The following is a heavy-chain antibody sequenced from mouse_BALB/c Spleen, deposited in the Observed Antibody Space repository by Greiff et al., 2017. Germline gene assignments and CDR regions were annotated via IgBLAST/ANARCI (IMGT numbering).Heavy chain of an antibody. J-gene: IGHJ4*01. CDR2: ISYSGST. V-gene: IGHV3-2*02. D-gene: IGHD2-4*01. Sequence: VQLKESGPGLVKPSQSLSLTCTVTGYSITSDYAWNWIRQFPGNKLEWMGYISYSGSTSYNPSLKSRISITRDTSKNQFFLQLNSVTTEDTATYYCAREDYDYAMDDWGQGTSVTVSS. CDR1: GYSITSDYA. CDR3: AREDYDYAMDD.